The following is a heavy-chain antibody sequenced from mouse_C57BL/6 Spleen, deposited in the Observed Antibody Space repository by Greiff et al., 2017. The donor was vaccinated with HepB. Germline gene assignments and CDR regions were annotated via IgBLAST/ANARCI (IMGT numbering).Heavy chain of an antibody. D-gene: IGHD2-5*01. CDR1: GYTFTDYE. Sequence: QVQLQQSGAELVRPGASVTLSCKASGYTFTDYEMHWVKQTPVHGLEWIGAIDPETGGTAYNQKFKGKAILTADKSSSTAYMELRSLTSEDSAVYYCTGPYYSKPYAMDYWGQGTSVTVSS. CDR2: IDPETGGT. J-gene: IGHJ4*01. V-gene: IGHV1-15*01. CDR3: TGPYYSKPYAMDY.